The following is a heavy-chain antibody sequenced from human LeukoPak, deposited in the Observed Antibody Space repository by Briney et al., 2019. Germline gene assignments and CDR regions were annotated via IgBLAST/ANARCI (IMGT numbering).Heavy chain of an antibody. J-gene: IGHJ3*02. CDR1: GFTFSSYE. D-gene: IGHD3-22*01. CDR2: ISSSGSTI. Sequence: GGSLRLSCAASGFTFSSYEMNWVRQAPGKGLEWVSYISSSGSTIYYADSVKGRFTISRDNAKNSLYLQMNSLRAEDTAVYYCASSRIVGSWGAFDIWGQGTMVTVSS. CDR3: ASSRIVGSWGAFDI. V-gene: IGHV3-48*03.